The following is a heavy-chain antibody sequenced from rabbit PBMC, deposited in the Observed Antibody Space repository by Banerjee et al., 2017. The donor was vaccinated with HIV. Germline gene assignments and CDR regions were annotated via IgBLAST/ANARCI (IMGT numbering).Heavy chain of an antibody. CDR3: ARATRTMLINL. V-gene: IGHV1S45*01. Sequence: QEQLEESGGGLVKPEGSLTLTCTASGFSFSNKYVMCWVRQAPGKGLEWIACINTSSGDTVYASWAKGRFTISSHNAQNTLYLQLNSLTAADTATYFCARATRTMLINLWGPGTLVTVS. CDR1: GFSFSNKYV. D-gene: IGHD2-1*01. J-gene: IGHJ4*01. CDR2: INTSSGDT.